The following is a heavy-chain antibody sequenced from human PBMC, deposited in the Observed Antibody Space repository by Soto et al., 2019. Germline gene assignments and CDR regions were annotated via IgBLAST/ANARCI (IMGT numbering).Heavy chain of an antibody. J-gene: IGHJ3*01. D-gene: IGHD6-19*01. CDR3: AGPFYSSGGYIGLF. V-gene: IGHV3-48*02. CDR1: GFTFSSYS. Sequence: QLVEYGGGLVQPGGSLRLSCAASGFTFSSYSVNWVRQAPGKGLEWVSCISSSSGTIYYADSVKGRFTISRDNAKNSLYLQMNSLRDEDTAVYYCAGPFYSSGGYIGLFGGQGKMVTVSS. CDR2: ISSSSGTI.